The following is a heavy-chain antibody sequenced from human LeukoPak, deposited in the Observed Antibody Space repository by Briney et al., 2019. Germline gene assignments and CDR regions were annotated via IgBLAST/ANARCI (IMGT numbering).Heavy chain of an antibody. Sequence: PSETLSLTCTVSGGSISSSSYYWGWIRQPPGKGLEWVSVIYSGGSTYYADSVKGRFTISRDNSKNTLYLQMNSLRAEDTAVYYCARTIDYWGQGTRVTVSS. CDR1: GGSISSSSYY. J-gene: IGHJ4*02. CDR2: IYSGGST. V-gene: IGHV3-53*01. CDR3: ARTIDY.